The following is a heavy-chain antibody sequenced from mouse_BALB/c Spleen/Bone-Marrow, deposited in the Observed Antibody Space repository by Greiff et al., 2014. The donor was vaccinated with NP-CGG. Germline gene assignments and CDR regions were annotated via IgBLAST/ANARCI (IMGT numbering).Heavy chain of an antibody. D-gene: IGHD2-4*01. CDR2: IDPFNGVT. CDR1: GYSFTNYY. Sequence: QLQESGPELMKPGASVKISCKASGYSFTNYYIHWVKQSHGKSLEWIGYIDPFNGVTTYNQKLKGKATLTVDKSSNTAYMHLSSLTSEDSAVFYCARRVITTGPGFAYWGQGTLVTVSA. V-gene: IGHV1S135*01. J-gene: IGHJ3*01. CDR3: ARRVITTGPGFAY.